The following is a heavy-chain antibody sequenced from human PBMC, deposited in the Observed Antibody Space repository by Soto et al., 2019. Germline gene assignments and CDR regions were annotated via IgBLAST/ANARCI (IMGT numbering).Heavy chain of an antibody. CDR2: MNPNSGNT. CDR1: GYTFTSYD. D-gene: IGHD3-10*01. Sequence: VASVKVSCKASGYTFTSYDINWVRQATGQGLEWMGWMNPNSGNTGYAQKFQGRVTMTRNTSISTAYMELSSLRSEDTAVYYCARVGGLRDSENYWGQGTLVTVSS. CDR3: ARVGGLRDSENY. J-gene: IGHJ4*02. V-gene: IGHV1-8*01.